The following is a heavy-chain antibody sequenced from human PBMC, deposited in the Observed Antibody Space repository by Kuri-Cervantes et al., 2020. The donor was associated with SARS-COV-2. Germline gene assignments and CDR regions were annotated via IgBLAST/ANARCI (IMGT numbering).Heavy chain of an antibody. CDR2: INHSGST. CDR3: ASSGYSSSWYPDY. CDR1: GFTFSSYS. J-gene: IGHJ4*02. D-gene: IGHD6-13*01. V-gene: IGHV4-34*01. Sequence: GSLRLSCAASGFTFSSYSMNWVRQAPGKGLEWIGEINHSGSTNYNPSLKSRVTISVDTSKNQFSLKLSSVTAADTAVYYCASSGYSSSWYPDYWGQGTLVTVSS.